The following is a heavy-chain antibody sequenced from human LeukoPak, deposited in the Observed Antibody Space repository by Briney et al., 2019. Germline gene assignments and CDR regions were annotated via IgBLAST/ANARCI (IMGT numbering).Heavy chain of an antibody. CDR1: GFTVSSNY. D-gene: IGHD4-17*01. CDR2: IYSGGST. Sequence: PGGSLRLSCAASGFTVSSNYMSWVRQAPGKGLEWVSVIYSGGSTYYADSVKGRFTISRDNSKNTLYLQMNSLRAEDTAVYYCARDRGYYGDYYWYFDLWGRGTLVTVSS. J-gene: IGHJ2*01. CDR3: ARDRGYYGDYYWYFDL. V-gene: IGHV3-53*01.